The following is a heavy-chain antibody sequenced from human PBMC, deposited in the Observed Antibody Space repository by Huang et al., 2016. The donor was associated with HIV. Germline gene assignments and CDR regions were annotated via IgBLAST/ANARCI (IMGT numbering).Heavy chain of an antibody. V-gene: IGHV1-8*01. CDR1: GYIFSNYD. CDR3: ARLTSGWYQDY. CDR2: LNPNSGKT. Sequence: QVQLVQSGPEVKKPGASVKVSCQTFGYIFSNYDINWVRQAPGQGLQWRGGLNPNSGKTAYGQHFQGRVTLTRSTSTGAAYMVLNSLTSQDTAVYYCARLTSGWYQDYWGQGTLVTVSS. D-gene: IGHD6-19*01. J-gene: IGHJ4*02.